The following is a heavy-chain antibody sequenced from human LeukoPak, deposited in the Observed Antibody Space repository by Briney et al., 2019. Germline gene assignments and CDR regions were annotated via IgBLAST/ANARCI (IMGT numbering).Heavy chain of an antibody. V-gene: IGHV1-2*02. D-gene: IGHD2-2*01. Sequence: ASVKVSCKASGYTFTGYYMHWVRQAPGQGLEWMGWINPNSGGTNYAQKFQGRVAMTRDTSISTAYMELSRLRSDDTAVYYCARDMGYCSSTSCYGVDYWGQGTLVTVSS. CDR1: GYTFTGYY. CDR2: INPNSGGT. CDR3: ARDMGYCSSTSCYGVDY. J-gene: IGHJ4*02.